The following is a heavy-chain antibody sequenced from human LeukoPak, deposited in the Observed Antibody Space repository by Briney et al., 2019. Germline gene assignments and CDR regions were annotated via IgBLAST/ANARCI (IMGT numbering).Heavy chain of an antibody. V-gene: IGHV4-4*07. J-gene: IGHJ3*02. CDR2: IYTSGST. CDR3: ARDVGRGTPGGGDAFDI. Sequence: SETLSLTCTVSGGSISSYYWSWIRQPAGKELEWIGRIYTSGSTNYNPSLKSRVTMSVDTSKNQFSLKLSSVTAADTAVYYCARDVGRGTPGGGDAFDIWGQGTMVTVSS. D-gene: IGHD2-15*01. CDR1: GGSISSYY.